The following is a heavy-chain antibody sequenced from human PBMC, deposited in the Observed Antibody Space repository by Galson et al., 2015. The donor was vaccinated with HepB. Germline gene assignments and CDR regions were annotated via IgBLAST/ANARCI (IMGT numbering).Heavy chain of an antibody. CDR2: VTSNSVYT. Sequence: SLRLSCAASGFIFNGYSMNWVRQAPGKGLEWVASVTSNSVYTYYADSVKGRFTISRDNAKNTLSLQMNSLRAEDTGVYYCARASSCSSSSCYLGYWGQGALVTVSS. CDR3: ARASSCSSSSCYLGY. D-gene: IGHD2-2*01. V-gene: IGHV3-21*01. J-gene: IGHJ4*02. CDR1: GFIFNGYS.